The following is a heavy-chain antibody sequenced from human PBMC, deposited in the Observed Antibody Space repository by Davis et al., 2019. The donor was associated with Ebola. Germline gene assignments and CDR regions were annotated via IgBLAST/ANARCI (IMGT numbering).Heavy chain of an antibody. CDR2: IWYDGSNK. Sequence: GESLKISCAASGFTFSSYGMHWVRQAPGKGLEWVAVIWYDGSNKYYADSVKGRFTISRDNSKNTLYLQMNSLRAEDTAVYYCASYSMVRGEEGGYFDYWGQGTLVTVSS. D-gene: IGHD3-10*01. V-gene: IGHV3-33*01. CDR3: ASYSMVRGEEGGYFDY. J-gene: IGHJ4*02. CDR1: GFTFSSYG.